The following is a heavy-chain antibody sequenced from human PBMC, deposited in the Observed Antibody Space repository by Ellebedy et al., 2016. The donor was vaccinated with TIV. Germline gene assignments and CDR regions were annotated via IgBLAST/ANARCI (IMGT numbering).Heavy chain of an antibody. D-gene: IGHD4-17*01. CDR2: INPNSGGT. CDR3: ARGQLHYGDYFDH. J-gene: IGHJ4*02. Sequence: ASVKVSCKASGYTFTGYYMHWVRQAPGQGLEWMGWINPNSGGTNYAQKFQDRVTITRDTSASTAYMELSSLRSEDTAVYYCARGQLHYGDYFDHWGQGTLVTVSS. V-gene: IGHV1-2*02. CDR1: GYTFTGYY.